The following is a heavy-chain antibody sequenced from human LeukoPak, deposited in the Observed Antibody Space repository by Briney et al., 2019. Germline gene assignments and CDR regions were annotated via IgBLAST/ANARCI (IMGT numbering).Heavy chain of an antibody. CDR3: VRIFFGQSHFDY. D-gene: IGHD3-10*01. V-gene: IGHV3-48*03. J-gene: IGHJ4*02. CDR2: ISSSGSTI. CDR1: GFTFSSYE. Sequence: GGSLRLSCAASGFTFSSYEMNWVRQAPGKGLEWVSYISSSGSTIYYADSVKGRFTISRDNTKNSLYLQMNSLRVEDTAVYYCVRIFFGQSHFDYWGQGTLVTVSS.